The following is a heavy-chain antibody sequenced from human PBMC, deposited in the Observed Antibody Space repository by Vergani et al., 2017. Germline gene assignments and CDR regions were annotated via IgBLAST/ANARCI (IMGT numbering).Heavy chain of an antibody. CDR2: IYYSGST. Sequence: QVQLQESGPGLVKPSQTLSLTCTVSGDSISRGGYYWNWIRQRPGKGLEWIGYIYYSGSTNYHSSLKSRVSMSVDPSKNQFSLRLSSETAADTAVYCCAGAVGTEGFDYWGQGTLVTASS. CDR3: AGAVGTEGFDY. V-gene: IGHV4-31*03. D-gene: IGHD2-21*02. CDR1: GDSISRGGYY. J-gene: IGHJ4*02.